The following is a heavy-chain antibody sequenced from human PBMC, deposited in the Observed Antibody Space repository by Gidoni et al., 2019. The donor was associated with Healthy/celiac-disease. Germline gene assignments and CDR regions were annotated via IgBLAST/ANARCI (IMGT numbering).Heavy chain of an antibody. CDR3: AGRMALQYNWFDP. D-gene: IGHD2-15*01. Sequence: CTVSGGSISSSSYYWGWIRQPPGKGMEWSGSIYYSGSTYYNPSLKSRVTISVDTSKNQFSLKLSSVTAADTTVYYCAGRMALQYNWFDPWGQGTLVTVSS. CDR2: IYYSGST. CDR1: GGSISSSSYY. J-gene: IGHJ5*02. V-gene: IGHV4-39*01.